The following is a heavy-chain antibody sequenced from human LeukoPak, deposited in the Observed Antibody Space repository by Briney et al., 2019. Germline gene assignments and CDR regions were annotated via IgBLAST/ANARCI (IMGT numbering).Heavy chain of an antibody. J-gene: IGHJ4*02. D-gene: IGHD5-12*01. CDR2: VTSSGSSI. V-gene: IGHV3-11*01. Sequence: GGSLRLSCAASGFTFSDYYMSWIRQAPGKGLECVSSVTSSGSSIYYADSVKGRFTISRDNAKNSLYLQMSSLRAEDTAVYYCARDSVVATRLSDYWGQGTLVTVSS. CDR1: GFTFSDYY. CDR3: ARDSVVATRLSDY.